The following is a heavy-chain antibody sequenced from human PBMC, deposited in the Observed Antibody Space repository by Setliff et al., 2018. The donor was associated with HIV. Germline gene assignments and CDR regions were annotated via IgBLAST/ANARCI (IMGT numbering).Heavy chain of an antibody. CDR2: INHSGST. J-gene: IGHJ4*02. D-gene: IGHD6-19*01. V-gene: IGHV4-34*01. CDR1: GGSFSGYY. Sequence: SETLSLTCAVYGGSFSGYYWSWIRQPPGKGLEWIGEINHSGSTNYNPSLESRVTMSVDASKSQLFLTLRSVTAADTAVYYCARGRPAVAYRGHGGDYWGQGTMVTVSS. CDR3: ARGRPAVAYRGHGGDY.